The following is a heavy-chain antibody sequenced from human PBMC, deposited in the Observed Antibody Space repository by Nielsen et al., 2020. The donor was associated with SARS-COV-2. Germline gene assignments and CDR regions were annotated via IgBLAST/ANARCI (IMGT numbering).Heavy chain of an antibody. CDR2: INHSGST. J-gene: IGHJ4*02. Sequence: WIRQPPGKGLEWIGEINHSGSTNYNPSLKSRVTISVDTSKNQFSLKLSSVTAADTAVYYCARALTGYYYDSSGYSNYFDYWGQGTLVTVSS. CDR3: ARALTGYYYDSSGYSNYFDY. D-gene: IGHD3-22*01. V-gene: IGHV4-34*01.